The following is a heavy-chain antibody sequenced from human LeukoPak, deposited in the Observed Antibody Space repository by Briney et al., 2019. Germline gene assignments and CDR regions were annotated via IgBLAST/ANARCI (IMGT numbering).Heavy chain of an antibody. CDR2: INPDSGAT. Sequence: ASVTVSFTASGYTFTVHYMHWVRQAPGQGLEWMGRINPDSGATVYAQKFQGRVTMTRDTSISTAYMALSRLTSDDPAVYFCARDAVAEWAEYYFDYWGQGTLVTVSS. CDR3: ARDAVAEWAEYYFDY. CDR1: GYTFTVHY. V-gene: IGHV1-2*06. J-gene: IGHJ4*02. D-gene: IGHD6-19*01.